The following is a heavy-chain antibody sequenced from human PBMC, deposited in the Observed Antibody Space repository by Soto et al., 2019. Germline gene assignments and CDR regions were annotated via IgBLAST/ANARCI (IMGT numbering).Heavy chain of an antibody. D-gene: IGHD7-27*01. V-gene: IGHV3-23*01. CDR1: GFTCSIFA. CDR2: ISGSGGST. CDR3: AKEVSLGSTVDLGY. J-gene: IGHJ4*02. Sequence: CLRLSCASSGFTCSIFAMSWVRQSPGKGLEWVSTISGSGGSTYYADAVKGRFTISRDNSMGTLYLQMKSLRVEDKAIYYCAKEVSLGSTVDLGYWGQGALVTVSS.